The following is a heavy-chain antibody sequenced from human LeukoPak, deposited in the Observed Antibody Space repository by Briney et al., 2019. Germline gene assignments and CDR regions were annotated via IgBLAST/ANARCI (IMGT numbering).Heavy chain of an antibody. V-gene: IGHV3-66*01. Sequence: PGGSLRLSCAASGFTVSSSYMNWVRQARGKGLEWVSLIFSGGGTYYADSVKGRFTISRDNSKNTLFLQMNSLRAEDTAVYYCARGGVVYPDSFDIWGRGTMVTVSS. J-gene: IGHJ3*02. CDR3: ARGGVVYPDSFDI. CDR1: GFTVSSSY. CDR2: IFSGGGT. D-gene: IGHD2-15*01.